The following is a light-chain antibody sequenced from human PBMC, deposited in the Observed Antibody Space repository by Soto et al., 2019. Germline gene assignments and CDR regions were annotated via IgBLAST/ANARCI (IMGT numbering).Light chain of an antibody. CDR2: EVS. Sequence: QSALPQPPSASGSPGQSVTISCTGTSSDVGGYNYVSWYQQHPGKAPKLMIFEVSKRPSGVPDRFSGSKSGNTASLTVSGLQGEDEADYYCSSYAGSVLFGGGTKLTVL. V-gene: IGLV2-8*01. J-gene: IGLJ2*01. CDR1: SSDVGGYNY. CDR3: SSYAGSVL.